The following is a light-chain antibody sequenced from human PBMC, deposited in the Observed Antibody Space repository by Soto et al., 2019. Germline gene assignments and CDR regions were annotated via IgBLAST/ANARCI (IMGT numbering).Light chain of an antibody. CDR3: QHYNSYSEA. V-gene: IGKV1-5*03. J-gene: IGKJ1*01. Sequence: DIQMTKSPSTLSGSVGARVTITCRASQTISSWLAWYQQKPGKAPKLLIYKASTLKSGVPSRFSGSGSGTEFTLTISSLQPDEFATYYCQHYNSYSEAVGQGTKVDIK. CDR1: QTISSW. CDR2: KAS.